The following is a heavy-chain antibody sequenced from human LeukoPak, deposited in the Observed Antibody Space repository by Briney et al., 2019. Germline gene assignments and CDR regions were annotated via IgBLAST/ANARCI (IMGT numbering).Heavy chain of an antibody. J-gene: IGHJ3*02. CDR1: GGSISSGGYY. V-gene: IGHV4-30-2*01. D-gene: IGHD3-10*01. CDR2: IYHSGST. Sequence: PSQTLSLTCTVSGGSISSGGYYWSWIRQPPGKGLEWIGYIYHSGSTYYNPSLKSRVTISIDRSKNQFSLKLRSVTAADTAVCYCARDQKEFGDAFDIWGQGTMVTVSS. CDR3: ARDQKEFGDAFDI.